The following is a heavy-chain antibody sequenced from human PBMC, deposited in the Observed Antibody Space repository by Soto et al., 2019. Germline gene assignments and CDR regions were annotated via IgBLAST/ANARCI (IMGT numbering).Heavy chain of an antibody. J-gene: IGHJ3*02. CDR3: ARLYSSSWYRAFDI. V-gene: IGHV1-18*01. Sequence: ASVKVSCKASGYTFTSYGISWLRLAPGQGLEWMGWISAYNGNTNYAQKLQGRVTMTTDTSTSTAYMELRSLRSDDTALYYYARLYSSSWYRAFDIWGQGTMVTVSS. D-gene: IGHD6-13*01. CDR2: ISAYNGNT. CDR1: GYTFTSYG.